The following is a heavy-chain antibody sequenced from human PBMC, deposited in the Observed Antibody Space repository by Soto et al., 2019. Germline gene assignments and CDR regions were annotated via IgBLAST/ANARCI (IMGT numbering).Heavy chain of an antibody. V-gene: IGHV1-18*04. CDR2: ISAYNGNT. J-gene: IGHJ4*02. Sequence: ASVKVSCKASGYTFTSYGISWVRQAPGQGLEWMGWISAYNGNTNYAQKLQGRVTMTRNTSISTAYMELSSLRSEDTAVYYCARHWLSGSSYYWGQGTLVTVSS. CDR1: GYTFTSYG. D-gene: IGHD1-26*01. CDR3: ARHWLSGSSYY.